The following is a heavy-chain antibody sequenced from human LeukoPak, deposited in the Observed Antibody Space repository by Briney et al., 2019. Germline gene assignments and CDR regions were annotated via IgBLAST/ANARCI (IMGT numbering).Heavy chain of an antibody. CDR3: TTSGITYDNDD. CDR1: GYTFTRFC. V-gene: IGHV1-2*02. J-gene: IGHJ4*02. CDR2: INPDNGGT. Sequence: ASVKVSCKASGYTFTRFCLHYRVHRVRQVPGQGLEWMAGINPDNGGTNYEEKFQGRVTLTSDTSINTIYMELSSLTSDDTAVYYCTTSGITYDNDDWGQGTLLIVSA. D-gene: IGHD3-22*01.